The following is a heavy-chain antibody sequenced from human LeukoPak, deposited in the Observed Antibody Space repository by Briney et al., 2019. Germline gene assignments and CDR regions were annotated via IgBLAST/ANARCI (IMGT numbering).Heavy chain of an antibody. J-gene: IGHJ5*02. CDR3: ARLPSCSGGSCYSVWFDP. V-gene: IGHV4-59*08. Sequence: SETLSLTCTVSGGSIGSYYWSWIRQPPGKGLEWIGYIYYSGSTNYNPSLKSRVTISVDTSKNQFSLKLSSVTAADTAVYYCARLPSCSGGSCYSVWFDPWGQGTLVTVSS. CDR2: IYYSGST. CDR1: GGSIGSYY. D-gene: IGHD2-15*01.